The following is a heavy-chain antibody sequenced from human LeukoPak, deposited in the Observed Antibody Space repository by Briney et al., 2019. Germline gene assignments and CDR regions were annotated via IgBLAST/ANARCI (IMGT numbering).Heavy chain of an antibody. D-gene: IGHD3-10*01. V-gene: IGHV1-2*02. Sequence: ASVKVSCKASGYTFTGYYMHWVRQAPGQGLEWMGWINPNSGGTNYAQKFQGRVTMTRDTSISTAYMELSRLRSDDTAVYYCARVKYYYGSGSYHFRPSPFDYWGQGTLVTVSS. CDR1: GYTFTGYY. J-gene: IGHJ4*02. CDR3: ARVKYYYGSGSYHFRPSPFDY. CDR2: INPNSGGT.